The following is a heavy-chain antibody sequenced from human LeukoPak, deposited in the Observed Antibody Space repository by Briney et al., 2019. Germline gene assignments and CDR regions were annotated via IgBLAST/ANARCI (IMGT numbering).Heavy chain of an antibody. J-gene: IGHJ6*02. Sequence: SVKVFCKASGYTFTSYDINWVRQATGQGLEWMGWMNPNSGNTGYAQKFQGRVTMTRNTSISTAYMELNSLRAEDTAVYYCARDRSQAPYCSGGSCYSFQYYYYGMDVWGQGTTVTVSS. V-gene: IGHV1-8*01. CDR2: MNPNSGNT. CDR3: ARDRSQAPYCSGGSCYSFQYYYYGMDV. D-gene: IGHD2-15*01. CDR1: GYTFTSYD.